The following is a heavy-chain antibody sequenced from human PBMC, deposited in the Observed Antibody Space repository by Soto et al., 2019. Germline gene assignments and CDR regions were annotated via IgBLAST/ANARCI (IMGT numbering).Heavy chain of an antibody. CDR2: SYHSGSS. Sequence: SETLSLTCTVSGGSINSAGHSWGWVRQSPGKGLEWIGYSYHSGSSYYNPSLQSRVTISVDTSKNQFSLKLSSVTAADTAVYYCEREHSYYDILTGYYGPSAFDIWGQGTMVTVSS. V-gene: IGHV4-30-2*05. CDR3: EREHSYYDILTGYYGPSAFDI. D-gene: IGHD3-9*01. CDR1: GGSINSAGHS. J-gene: IGHJ3*02.